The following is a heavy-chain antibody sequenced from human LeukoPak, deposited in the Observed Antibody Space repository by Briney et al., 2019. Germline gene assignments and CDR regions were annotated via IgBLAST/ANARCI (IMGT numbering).Heavy chain of an antibody. D-gene: IGHD3-3*01. CDR2: IKQDGSEK. CDR3: ARDTELRFLEWLFSFDY. V-gene: IGHV3-7*01. Sequence: PGGSLRLSCAASGFTFSSYWMSWARRAPGKGLEWVANIKQDGSEKYYVDSVKGRFTISRDNAKNSLYLQMNSLRAEDTAVYYCARDTELRFLEWLFSFDYWGQGTLVTVSS. CDR1: GFTFSSYW. J-gene: IGHJ4*02.